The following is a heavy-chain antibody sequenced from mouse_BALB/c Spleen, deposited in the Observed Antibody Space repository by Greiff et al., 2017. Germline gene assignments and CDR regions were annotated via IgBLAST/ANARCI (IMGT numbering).Heavy chain of an antibody. J-gene: IGHJ2*01. D-gene: IGHD2-3*01. CDR3: ARSMGNYVGY. CDR2: INPSSGYT. Sequence: VQLQQSAAELARPGASVKMSCKASGYTFTSYTMHWVKQRPGQGLEWIGYINPSSGYTEYNQKFKDKTTLTADKSSSTAYMQLSSLTSEDSAVYYCARSMGNYVGYWGQGTTLTVSA. CDR1: GYTFTSYT. V-gene: IGHV1-4*02.